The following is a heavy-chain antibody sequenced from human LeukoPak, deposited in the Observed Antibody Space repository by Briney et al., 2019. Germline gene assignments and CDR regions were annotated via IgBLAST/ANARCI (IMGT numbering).Heavy chain of an antibody. CDR3: ARSSGYCSGGSCYSAEYYFDY. CDR1: GFTFSDYY. Sequence: GGSLRLSCAASGFTFSDYYMSWIRQAPGKGLEWVSYISSSSSYTNYADSVKGRFTISRDNAKNSLYLQMNSLRAEDTAVYYCARSSGYCSGGSCYSAEYYFDYWGQGTLVTVSS. D-gene: IGHD2-15*01. J-gene: IGHJ4*02. CDR2: ISSSSSYT. V-gene: IGHV3-11*06.